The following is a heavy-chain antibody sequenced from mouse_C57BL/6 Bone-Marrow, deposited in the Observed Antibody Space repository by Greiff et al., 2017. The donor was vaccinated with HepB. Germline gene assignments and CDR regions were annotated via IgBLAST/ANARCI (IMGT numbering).Heavy chain of an antibody. V-gene: IGHV1-64*01. CDR1: GYTFTSYW. Sequence: VQLQQPGAELVKPGASVKLSCKASGYTFTSYWMHWVKQRPGQGLEWIGMIHPNSGSTNYNEKFKSKATLTVDKSSSTAYMQLSSLTSEDSAVYYCARRITTVVAPYFDVWGTGTTVTVSS. CDR3: ARRITTVVAPYFDV. J-gene: IGHJ1*03. D-gene: IGHD1-1*01. CDR2: IHPNSGST.